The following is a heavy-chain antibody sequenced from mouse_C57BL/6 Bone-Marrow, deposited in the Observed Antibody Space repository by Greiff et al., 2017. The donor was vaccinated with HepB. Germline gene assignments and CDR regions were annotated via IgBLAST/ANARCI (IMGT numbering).Heavy chain of an antibody. CDR1: GFSLSTSNMG. CDR3: AQMRYYGNPAWFAY. Sequence: QVQLKESGLGILQPSQTLSLTCSFSGFSLSTSNMGIGWIRQPSGKGLEWLAHIWWNDDKYYNPSLKSRLTISKDTSNNQVFLKITSLDTADTATYYCAQMRYYGNPAWFAYWGQGTLVTVSA. J-gene: IGHJ3*01. V-gene: IGHV8-5*01. D-gene: IGHD2-1*01. CDR2: IWWNDDK.